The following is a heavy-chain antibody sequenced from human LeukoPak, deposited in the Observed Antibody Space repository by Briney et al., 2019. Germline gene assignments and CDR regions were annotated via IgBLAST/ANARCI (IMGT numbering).Heavy chain of an antibody. Sequence: VASVKVSCKASGYTFTGYYMHWVRQAPGQGLEWMGWINPNSGGTNYAQKFQGRVTMTRDTSISTAYMELGRLRSDDTAVYYCARAPAAGTGFDYWGQGTLVTVSS. D-gene: IGHD6-13*01. V-gene: IGHV1-2*02. J-gene: IGHJ4*02. CDR2: INPNSGGT. CDR3: ARAPAAGTGFDY. CDR1: GYTFTGYY.